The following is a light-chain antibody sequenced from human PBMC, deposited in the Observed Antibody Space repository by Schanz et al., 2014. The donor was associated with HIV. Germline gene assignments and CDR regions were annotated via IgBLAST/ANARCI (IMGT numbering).Light chain of an antibody. CDR2: SNN. J-gene: IGLJ2*01. Sequence: QSVLTQPPSVSGAPGQRVSISCSGNTSNIGAGYDVHWYQQLPGTAPKLLIYSNNQRPSGVPDRFSGSKSGTSASLAISGLQSEDEADYYCAAWDDSLNGVVFGGGTKLTVL. CDR3: AAWDDSLNGVV. V-gene: IGLV1-44*01. CDR1: TSNIGAGYD.